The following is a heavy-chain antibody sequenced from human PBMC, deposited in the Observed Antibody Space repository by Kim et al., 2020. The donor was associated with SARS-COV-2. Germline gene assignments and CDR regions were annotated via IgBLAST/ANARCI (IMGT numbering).Heavy chain of an antibody. CDR3: AREREIEFCSSTRCYTNYYAMDV. Sequence: GGSLRLSCAASGFTVSSNYMNWVRQAPGKGLEWVSVFYSDDSTYYADSVKGRFTISRDNSKNTLYLQMNSLRAEDTAVYYCAREREIEFCSSTRCYTNYYAMDVWGQGTTVTVSS. CDR2: FYSDDST. J-gene: IGHJ6*02. D-gene: IGHD2-2*02. V-gene: IGHV3-66*02. CDR1: GFTVSSNY.